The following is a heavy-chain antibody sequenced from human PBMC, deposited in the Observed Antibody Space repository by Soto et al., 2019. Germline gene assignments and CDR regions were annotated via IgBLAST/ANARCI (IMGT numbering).Heavy chain of an antibody. Sequence: ASVKVSCTESGYTYTSYYMQWVRPDNGQGLEWMGIINPSGGSTSYAQKFQGRVTMTRDTSTSTVYMELSSLRSEDTAVYYCARDTDIVVVPAAMLFYYYYGMDVWGQGTTVTVSS. D-gene: IGHD2-2*01. CDR1: GYTYTSYY. J-gene: IGHJ6*02. CDR2: INPSGGST. V-gene: IGHV1-46*01. CDR3: ARDTDIVVVPAAMLFYYYYGMDV.